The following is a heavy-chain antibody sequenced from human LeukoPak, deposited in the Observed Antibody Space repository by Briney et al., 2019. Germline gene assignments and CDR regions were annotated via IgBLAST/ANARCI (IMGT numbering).Heavy chain of an antibody. CDR3: ARIYQWRTTRYYYMDV. J-gene: IGHJ6*03. V-gene: IGHV1-69*06. Sequence: LGASVKVSCKASGYTFTGYYMHWVRQAPGQGLEWMGGIIPIFGTANYAQKFQGRVTITADKSTSTAYMELSSLRSEDTAVYYCARIYQWRTTRYYYMDVWGKGTTVTVSS. CDR1: GYTFTGYY. D-gene: IGHD6-19*01. CDR2: IIPIFGTA.